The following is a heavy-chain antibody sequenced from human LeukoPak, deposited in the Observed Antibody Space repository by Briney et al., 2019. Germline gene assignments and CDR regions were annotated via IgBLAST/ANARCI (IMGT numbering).Heavy chain of an antibody. CDR1: GYXFTSYW. Sequence: GESLKISCNGSGYXFTSYWISWVRQMPGKGLEWMGRIDPSDSYTNYSPSFQGHVTISADKSISTAYLQWSSLKASDTAMYYCARHCRGGSCSSGDCYYYGMDVWGQGTTVTVSS. D-gene: IGHD2-15*01. V-gene: IGHV5-10-1*01. CDR3: ARHCRGGSCSSGDCYYYGMDV. CDR2: IDPSDSYT. J-gene: IGHJ6*02.